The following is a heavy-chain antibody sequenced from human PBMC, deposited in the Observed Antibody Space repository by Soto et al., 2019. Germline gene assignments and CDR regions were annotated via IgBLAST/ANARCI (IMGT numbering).Heavy chain of an antibody. J-gene: IGHJ6*02. CDR1: GGTFSSYA. V-gene: IGHV1-69*13. CDR2: IIPIFGTA. D-gene: IGHD5-18*01. Sequence: ASVKVSCKASGGTFSSYAISWVRQAPGQGLEWMGGIIPIFGTANYAQKFQGRVTITADESTSTAYMELSSLRSEDTAVYYCARASRIQLWLKGGYYYYGMDVWGQGTTVTVSS. CDR3: ARASRIQLWLKGGYYYYGMDV.